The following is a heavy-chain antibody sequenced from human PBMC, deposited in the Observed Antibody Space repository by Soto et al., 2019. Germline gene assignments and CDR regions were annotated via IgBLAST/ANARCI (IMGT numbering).Heavy chain of an antibody. CDR3: IYTRASWDYHGLAV. CDR1: GFSLTTGGVG. D-gene: IGHD3-3*02. CDR2: SDGNDER. V-gene: IGHV2-5*01. Sequence: QFTLKESDPTVVKPTETLTLTCTFSGFSLTTGGVGVGWIRQPQGRSPEWLAVSDGNDERRSSPSLEHRLTITKDTSKNQVVLTMTNMDPVDTATYYCIYTRASWDYHGLAVWGRGIPVTVSS. J-gene: IGHJ6*02.